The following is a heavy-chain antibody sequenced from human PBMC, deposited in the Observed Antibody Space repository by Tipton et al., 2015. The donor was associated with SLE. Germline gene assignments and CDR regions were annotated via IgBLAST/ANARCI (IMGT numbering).Heavy chain of an antibody. CDR3: ARRVLRFDAFDI. D-gene: IGHD3-10*01. J-gene: IGHJ3*02. V-gene: IGHV4-39*07. Sequence: TLSLTCTVSGGSISSSSYYWGWIRQPPGKGLEWIGSIYHSGSTYYNPSLKSRVTISVDTSKNQFSLKLSSVTAADTAVYYCARRVLRFDAFDIWGQGTMVTVSS. CDR2: IYHSGST. CDR1: GGSISSSSYY.